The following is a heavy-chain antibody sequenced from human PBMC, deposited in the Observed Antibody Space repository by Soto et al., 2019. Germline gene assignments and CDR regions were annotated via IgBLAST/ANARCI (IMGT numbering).Heavy chain of an antibody. D-gene: IGHD2-21*02. CDR1: GFTFSSYW. V-gene: IGHV3-7*01. CDR3: ARDVYYSGDSDF. CDR2: MKEDGSEK. J-gene: IGHJ4*02. Sequence: EVQLVESGGGLVQPGGSLRLSCAASGFTFSSYWMSWVRQAPGKGLEWVANMKEDGSEKYYLDSVKGRFTISRDNTRNSVYLQMTSLRAEDTAVYYCARDVYYSGDSDFWGQGVLVTVSS.